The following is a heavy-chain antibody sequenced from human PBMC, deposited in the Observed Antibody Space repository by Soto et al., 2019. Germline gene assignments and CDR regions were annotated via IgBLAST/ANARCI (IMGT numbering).Heavy chain of an antibody. J-gene: IGHJ4*02. D-gene: IGHD4-17*01. V-gene: IGHV3-23*01. CDR1: GFTFSSYA. Sequence: PGESLKISCAASGFTFSSYAMSWVRQAPGKGLEWVSGISGSGGSTYYADSVKGRFTISRDNSKNTLYLQMNSLRAEDTAVYYCAKDLNGDYADYFDYWGQGTLDTVS. CDR3: AKDLNGDYADYFDY. CDR2: ISGSGGST.